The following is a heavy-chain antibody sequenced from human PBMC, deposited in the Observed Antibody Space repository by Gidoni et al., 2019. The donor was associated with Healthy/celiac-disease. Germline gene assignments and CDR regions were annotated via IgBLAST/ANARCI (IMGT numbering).Heavy chain of an antibody. CDR1: GGTFSSYA. CDR3: ASYCSGGSCENYYYYGMDV. V-gene: IGHV1-69*01. D-gene: IGHD2-15*01. J-gene: IGHJ6*02. Sequence: QVQLVQSGAEVKKPGSSVKVSCQASGGTFSSYAISWVRQAPGQGLEWMGGIIPIFGTANYAQKFQGRVTITADESTSTAYMELSSLRSEDTAVYYCASYCSGGSCENYYYYGMDVWGQGTTVTVSS. CDR2: IIPIFGTA.